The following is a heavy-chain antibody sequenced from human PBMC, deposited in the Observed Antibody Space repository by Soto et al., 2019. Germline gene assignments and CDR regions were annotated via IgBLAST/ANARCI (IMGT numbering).Heavy chain of an antibody. J-gene: IGHJ4*02. Sequence: PGGSLRLSCAASGFTFSSYGMHWVRQAPGKGLEWVAVISYDGNDKYYADSVKGRFTISRDNSKKTLYLQMTSLTAEDSAMYYCARGSTDSYPGSRIFDFWGRGTLVTVSS. CDR1: GFTFSSYG. CDR2: ISYDGNDK. CDR3: ARGSTDSYPGSRIFDF. D-gene: IGHD3-10*01. V-gene: IGHV3-30*03.